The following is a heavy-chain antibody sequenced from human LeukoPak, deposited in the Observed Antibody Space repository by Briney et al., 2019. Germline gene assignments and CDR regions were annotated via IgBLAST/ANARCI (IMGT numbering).Heavy chain of an antibody. CDR2: ISGSGSGT. D-gene: IGHD7-27*01. Sequence: GGSLRLSCAASGFTFSSYAMSWVRQAPGKGPEWVSLISGSGSGTYYADSVKGRFTISRDNSKNTLYLQMNSLRAEDTAVYYCARNNWGSGYYYGMDVWGQGTTVTVSS. J-gene: IGHJ6*02. CDR3: ARNNWGSGYYYGMDV. CDR1: GFTFSSYA. V-gene: IGHV3-23*01.